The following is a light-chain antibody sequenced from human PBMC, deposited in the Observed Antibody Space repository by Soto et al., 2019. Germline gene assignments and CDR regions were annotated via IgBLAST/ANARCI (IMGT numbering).Light chain of an antibody. Sequence: QSVLTQPASVSGSPGQSITISCTGTSSDVGGYNSVSWYQQHPGKAPKLKIYEVSNRPSGVSNRFSGSKSGNTASLTISGLQAEDEAEYYCGSYSRTNTRVFGGGTKVTVL. V-gene: IGLV2-14*01. CDR2: EVS. CDR3: GSYSRTNTRV. CDR1: SSDVGGYNS. J-gene: IGLJ2*01.